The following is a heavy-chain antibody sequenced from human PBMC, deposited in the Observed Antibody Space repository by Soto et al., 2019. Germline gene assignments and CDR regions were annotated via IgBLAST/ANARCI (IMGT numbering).Heavy chain of an antibody. CDR3: ARGGGAIWDILTGLEV. J-gene: IGHJ6*02. D-gene: IGHD3-9*01. Sequence: SVKVYCKASGGTFSSYAISWVRQAPGQGLEWMGGIIPNFGTANYAQKFQGRVTITADQSTSTAYMELSSLRSEDTAVYYCARGGGAIWDILTGLEVWGQGTTVTVSS. CDR2: IIPNFGTA. CDR1: GGTFSSYA. V-gene: IGHV1-69*13.